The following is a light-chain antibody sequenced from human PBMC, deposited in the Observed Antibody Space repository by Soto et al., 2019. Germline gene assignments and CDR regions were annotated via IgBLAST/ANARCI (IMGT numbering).Light chain of an antibody. CDR3: SSYTTSSTYV. Sequence: QSVLTQPASVSGSPGQSIAISCTGTSSDVGGYNYVSWYQQHPGKAPKLMIYDVSNRPSGVTNRFSGSKSGNTASLTISGLQAVGEADYYCSSYTTSSTYVFGTGTKVTVL. CDR2: DVS. J-gene: IGLJ1*01. V-gene: IGLV2-14*01. CDR1: SSDVGGYNY.